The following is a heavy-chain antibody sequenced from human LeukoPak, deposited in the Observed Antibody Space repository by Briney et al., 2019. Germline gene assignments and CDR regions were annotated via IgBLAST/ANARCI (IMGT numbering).Heavy chain of an antibody. J-gene: IGHJ6*02. CDR3: ARDIGSSWYYYYYGIDV. CDR1: GFTFHDYA. V-gene: IGHV3-9*01. Sequence: GGSLRLSCAASGFTFHDYAMHWVRQAPGKGLVWVSGLTWNGANIAYADSVRGRFTVSRDNAKNSLYLQMNSLRAEDTALYYCARDIGSSWYYYYYGIDVWGHGTTVTVSS. D-gene: IGHD6-13*01. CDR2: LTWNGANI.